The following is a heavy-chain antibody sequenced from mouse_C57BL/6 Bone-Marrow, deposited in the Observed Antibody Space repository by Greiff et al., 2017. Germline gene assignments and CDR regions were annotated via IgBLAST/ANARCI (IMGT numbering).Heavy chain of an antibody. CDR1: GYSFTDYN. V-gene: IGHV1-39*01. D-gene: IGHD2-4*01. CDR3: ARGYDYYDAMDY. J-gene: IGHJ4*01. Sequence: EVQLQQSGPELVKPGASVKISCKASGYSFTDYNMNWVKQSNGKSLEWIGVINSNYGTTSYNPKFKGKATLTVDHASGTAYRQLNSLTSEDSAVYDCARGYDYYDAMDYCGQGTAVTVSS. CDR2: INSNYGTT.